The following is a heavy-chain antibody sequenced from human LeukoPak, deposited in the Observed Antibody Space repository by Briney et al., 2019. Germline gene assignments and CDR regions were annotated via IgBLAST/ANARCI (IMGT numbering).Heavy chain of an antibody. CDR1: GFSLRTYW. CDR3: VAVADYYYMDV. J-gene: IGHJ6*03. D-gene: IGHD6-19*01. CDR2: IKQDGSEI. Sequence: GGSLRLSCAASGFSLRTYWMSWVRQAPGQGLEWVANIKQDGSEINYVDSVRGRFTISRDNAQNSLYLQMNSLRVEDTAVYSCVAVADYYYMDVWGKGTTVTVSS. V-gene: IGHV3-7*01.